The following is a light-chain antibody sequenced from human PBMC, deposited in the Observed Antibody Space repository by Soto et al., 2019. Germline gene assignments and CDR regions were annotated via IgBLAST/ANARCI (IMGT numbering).Light chain of an antibody. CDR1: QSISSR. CDR3: QQYNSRTSVT. Sequence: DIQMTQSPSTLSASVGDRVTITCRASQSISSRLAWYQQKPGKAPKLLIYDASSLESGVPSRFSGSGSGTEFTLTISSLQPDDFATYYCQQYNSRTSVTFGQGTKLEIK. J-gene: IGKJ2*01. CDR2: DAS. V-gene: IGKV1-5*01.